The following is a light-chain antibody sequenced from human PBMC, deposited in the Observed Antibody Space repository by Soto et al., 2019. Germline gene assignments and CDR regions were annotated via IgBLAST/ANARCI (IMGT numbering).Light chain of an antibody. CDR1: QSVLFSSNSKNY. CDR3: QQYYSTPFT. V-gene: IGKV4-1*01. J-gene: IGKJ3*01. CDR2: RAS. Sequence: DIVMTQSPDSLAVSLGERATINCKSSQSVLFSSNSKNYLAWYQQKPGQPPKLLIYRASTRESGVPDRFRGSGSGTDFTLTISSLQAEDLAVYYCQQYYSTPFTFGPGTKVDIK.